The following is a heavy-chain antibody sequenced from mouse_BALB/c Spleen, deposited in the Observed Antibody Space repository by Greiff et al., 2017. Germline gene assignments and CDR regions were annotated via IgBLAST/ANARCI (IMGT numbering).Heavy chain of an antibody. CDR2: IWAGGST. V-gene: IGHV2-9*02. J-gene: IGHJ4*01. CDR3: ARDQESPSYAMDY. Sequence: QVQLQQSGPGLVAPSQSLSITCTVSGFSLTSYGVHWVRQPPGKGLEWLGVIWAGGSTNYNSALMSRLSISKDNSKSQVFLKMNSLQTDDTAMYYCARDQESPSYAMDYWGQGTSVTVSS. CDR1: GFSLTSYG.